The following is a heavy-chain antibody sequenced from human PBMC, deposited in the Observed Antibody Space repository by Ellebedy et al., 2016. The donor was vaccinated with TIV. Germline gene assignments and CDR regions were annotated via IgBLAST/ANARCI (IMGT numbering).Heavy chain of an antibody. CDR3: ARLAGYFGSGQYYFDY. V-gene: IGHV3-20*04. J-gene: IGHJ4*02. Sequence: PGGSLRLSCAASGFAFDDYDMGWVRQAPGKGLEWVSSINWNGGSSVDSVKGRFTISRDNGKNSLYLQMNSLRAEDTAFYYCARLAGYFGSGQYYFDYWGQGTLVTVSS. D-gene: IGHD3-10*01. CDR2: INWNGGS. CDR1: GFAFDDYD.